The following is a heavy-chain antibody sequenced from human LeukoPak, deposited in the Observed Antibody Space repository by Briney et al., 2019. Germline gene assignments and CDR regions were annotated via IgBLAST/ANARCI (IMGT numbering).Heavy chain of an antibody. J-gene: IGHJ6*02. CDR2: ISGSGSNP. CDR1: GFAFSSYA. V-gene: IGHV3-23*01. Sequence: GASLRLSCAASGFAFSSYAMSWVRQAPGKGLEWVSAISGSGSNPYYTDSVKGRFTIFRDNSKNTLYLQMNSLRAEDTAVYYCARGPRLRFLEWSPDYYYYYGMDVWGQGTTVTVSS. D-gene: IGHD3-3*01. CDR3: ARGPRLRFLEWSPDYYYYYGMDV.